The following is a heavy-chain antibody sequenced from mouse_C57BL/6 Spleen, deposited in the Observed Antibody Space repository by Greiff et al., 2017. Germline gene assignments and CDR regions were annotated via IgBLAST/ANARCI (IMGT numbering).Heavy chain of an antibody. D-gene: IGHD1-1*01. CDR1: GYSFTDYN. CDR3: ARGGFTTVVVYWYFDV. CDR2: INPNYGTT. Sequence: VQLQQSGPELVKPGASVKISCKASGYSFTDYNMNWVKQSNGKSLEWIGVINPNYGTTSYNQKFKGKATLTVDQSPSTAYMQLNSLTSEDSAVYYCARGGFTTVVVYWYFDVWGTGTTITVSS. V-gene: IGHV1-39*01. J-gene: IGHJ1*03.